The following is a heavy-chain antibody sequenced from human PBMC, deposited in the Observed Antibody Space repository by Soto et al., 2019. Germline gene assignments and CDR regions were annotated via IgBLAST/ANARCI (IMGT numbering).Heavy chain of an antibody. V-gene: IGHV1-69*01. CDR1: GGTFSSYA. D-gene: IGHD6-13*01. Sequence: QVQLVQSGAEVKKPGSSVKVSCKASGGTFSSYAISWVRQAPGQGLEWMGGIIPIFGTANYAQKFQGRVTITADESTSTAYMERSSLRSEDTAVYYCARAIAAAGTGWFDPWGQGTLVTVSS. CDR2: IIPIFGTA. J-gene: IGHJ5*02. CDR3: ARAIAAAGTGWFDP.